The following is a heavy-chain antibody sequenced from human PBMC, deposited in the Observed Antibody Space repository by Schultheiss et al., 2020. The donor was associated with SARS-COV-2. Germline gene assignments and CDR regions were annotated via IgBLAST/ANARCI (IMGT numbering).Heavy chain of an antibody. D-gene: IGHD3-3*01. J-gene: IGHJ4*02. V-gene: IGHV4-59*08. CDR2: IYYSGST. CDR1: GGSISSHY. Sequence: SETLSLTCTVSGGSISSHYWSWIRQHPGKGLEWIGYIYYSGSTYYNPSLKSRVTISVDTSKNQFSLKLSSVTAADTAVYYCARKYPVVGLEWSRWGQGTLVTVSS. CDR3: ARKYPVVGLEWSR.